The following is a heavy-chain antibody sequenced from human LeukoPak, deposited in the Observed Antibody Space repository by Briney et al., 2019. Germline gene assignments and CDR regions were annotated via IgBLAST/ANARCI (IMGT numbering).Heavy chain of an antibody. CDR2: IYYSGST. D-gene: IGHD3-10*01. J-gene: IGHJ5*02. V-gene: IGHV4-59*01. CDR1: GGSFSSYY. CDR3: ARVSSSGRSANWFDP. Sequence: SETLSLTCAVYGGSFSSYYWSWIRQPPGKGLEWIGYIYYSGSTNYNPSLKSRVTISVDTSKNQFSLKLSSVTAADTAVYYCARVSSSGRSANWFDPWGQGTLVTVSS.